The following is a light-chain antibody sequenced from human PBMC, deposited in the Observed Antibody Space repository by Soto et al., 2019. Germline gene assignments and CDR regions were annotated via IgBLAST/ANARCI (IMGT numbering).Light chain of an antibody. CDR2: DAS. V-gene: IGKV1-5*01. Sequence: DIQMTQSPSTLSASVGDRVTITCLASQSISSGLDWYQQKPGKAPKLLIYDASSLESGAPSRFSGSGSGTAYALPISRLQPDDFATESCQQYNSYYPLTFGQGTKVVIK. J-gene: IGKJ1*01. CDR1: QSISSG. CDR3: QQYNSYYPLT.